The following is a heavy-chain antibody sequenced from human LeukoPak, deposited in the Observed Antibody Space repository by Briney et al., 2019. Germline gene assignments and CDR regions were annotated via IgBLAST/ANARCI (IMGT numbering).Heavy chain of an antibody. Sequence: GGSLRLSCAASGFTFSSYGMHWVRQAPGKGLEWVAVISYDGSNKYYADSVKGRFTISRDNSKTTLYLQMNSLRAEDTAVYYCAKDGPSMDVWGQGTTVTVSS. CDR2: ISYDGSNK. V-gene: IGHV3-30*18. CDR1: GFTFSSYG. J-gene: IGHJ6*02. CDR3: AKDGPSMDV.